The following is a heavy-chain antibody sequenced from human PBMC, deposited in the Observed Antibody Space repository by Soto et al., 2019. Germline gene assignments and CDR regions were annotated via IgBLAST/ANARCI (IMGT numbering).Heavy chain of an antibody. D-gene: IGHD5-12*01. J-gene: IGHJ6*02. CDR1: GYTFTSYA. CDR2: ISPDNGNT. V-gene: IGHV1-18*01. CDR3: ARALGYSGYAGMDV. Sequence: ASVKVSCKASGYTFTSYAMHWVRQAPGQRLEWMGWISPDNGNTNYAQKLQGRVTMTTDTSTNTAYMELRSLRSDDTAVYYCARALGYSGYAGMDVWGQGTTVTVSS.